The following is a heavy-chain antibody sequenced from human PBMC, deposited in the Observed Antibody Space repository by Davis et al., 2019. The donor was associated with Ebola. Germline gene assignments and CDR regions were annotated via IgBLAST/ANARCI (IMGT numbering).Heavy chain of an antibody. CDR3: ARGPGTSFYHFDY. Sequence: MPSETLSLTCTVPGGSISSSSYYWGRIRQPPGKGLEWIGSIYYSGSTHYNPSLKSRVTISVDTSKNQFSLKVTSVTAADTAVYYCARGPGTSFYHFDYWGQGTRVTVSS. J-gene: IGHJ4*02. CDR2: IYYSGST. CDR1: GGSISSSSYY. D-gene: IGHD3-16*02. V-gene: IGHV4-39*01.